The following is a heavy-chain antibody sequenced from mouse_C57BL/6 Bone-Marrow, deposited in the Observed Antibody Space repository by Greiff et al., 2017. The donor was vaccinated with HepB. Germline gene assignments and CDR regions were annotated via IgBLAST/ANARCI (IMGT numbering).Heavy chain of an antibody. CDR3: ARIYYGNYDFDY. V-gene: IGHV5-4*03. Sequence: EVKLVESGGGLVKPGGSLKLSCAASGFTFSSYAMSWVRQTPEKRLEWVATISDGGSYTYYPDNVKGRFTISRDNAKNNLYLQMGHLKSEDTAMYYCARIYYGNYDFDYWGQGTTLTVSS. J-gene: IGHJ2*01. CDR1: GFTFSSYA. CDR2: ISDGGSYT. D-gene: IGHD2-1*01.